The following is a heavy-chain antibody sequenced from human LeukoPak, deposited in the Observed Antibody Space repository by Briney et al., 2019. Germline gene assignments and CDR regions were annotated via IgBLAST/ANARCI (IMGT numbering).Heavy chain of an antibody. J-gene: IGHJ4*02. CDR1: GGSFSGYY. Sequence: PSETLSLTCAVYGGSFSGYYWSWIRQPPGKGLEWIGEINHSGSTNYNPSLKSRVTISVDTSKNQFSLKLSSVTAADTAAYYCARAYYYDSSGYYLGLDYWGQGTLVTVSS. D-gene: IGHD3-22*01. CDR2: INHSGST. V-gene: IGHV4-34*01. CDR3: ARAYYYDSSGYYLGLDY.